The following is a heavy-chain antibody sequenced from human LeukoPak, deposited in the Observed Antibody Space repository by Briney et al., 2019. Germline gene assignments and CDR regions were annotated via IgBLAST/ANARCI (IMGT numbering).Heavy chain of an antibody. CDR1: GYSFTAYG. CDR2: ISAYNGNT. Sequence: ASVKVSCKASGYSFTAYGITWMRQAPGQGLEWMGWISAYNGNTNYAQKLQGRVTMTTDTSTSTAYMELRSLRSDDTAVYYCARTPSDYGDCNFDYWGQGTLVTVSS. CDR3: ARTPSDYGDCNFDY. V-gene: IGHV1-18*01. J-gene: IGHJ4*02. D-gene: IGHD4-17*01.